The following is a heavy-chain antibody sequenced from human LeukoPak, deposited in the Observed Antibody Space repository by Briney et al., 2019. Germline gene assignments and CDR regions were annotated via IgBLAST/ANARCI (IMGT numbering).Heavy chain of an antibody. CDR1: GGSISSYY. CDR2: IYTSGST. Sequence: PSETLSLTCTVSGGSISSYYWSWIRQPAGKGLEWIGRIYTSGSTNYNPSLESRVTMSVGTSKDQFSLKLSSVTAADTAIYYCARVWSYYWYFDLWGRGTLVTVSS. V-gene: IGHV4-4*07. D-gene: IGHD1-26*01. J-gene: IGHJ2*01. CDR3: ARVWSYYWYFDL.